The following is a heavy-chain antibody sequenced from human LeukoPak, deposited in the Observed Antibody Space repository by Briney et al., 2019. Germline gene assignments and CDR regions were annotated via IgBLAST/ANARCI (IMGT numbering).Heavy chain of an antibody. CDR2: ISSSSSYM. CDR3: ARGGLYGDYVPGY. J-gene: IGHJ4*02. V-gene: IGHV3-21*01. D-gene: IGHD4-17*01. Sequence: GGSLRLSCGASGFTFSTYSMNWVRQAPGKGLEWVSSISSSSSYMYYADSVQGRFTISRDNARNSLCLQMNSPRADDTAVYYCARGGLYGDYVPGYWGQGTLVTVSS. CDR1: GFTFSTYS.